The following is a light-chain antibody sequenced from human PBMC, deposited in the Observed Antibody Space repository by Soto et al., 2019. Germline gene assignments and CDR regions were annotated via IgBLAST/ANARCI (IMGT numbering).Light chain of an antibody. J-gene: IGKJ5*01. CDR1: QTVSSAY. Sequence: EIVLTQSPGTLSLSPGERATLSCRASQTVSSAYLGWYQQKPGQAPRLLIYGTSSRATAIPDRFSGSGSGTDVTLTISSLEPEDFAVYYCQQYDSFPLIAFGQGTRLEIK. CDR3: QQYDSFPLIA. V-gene: IGKV3-20*01. CDR2: GTS.